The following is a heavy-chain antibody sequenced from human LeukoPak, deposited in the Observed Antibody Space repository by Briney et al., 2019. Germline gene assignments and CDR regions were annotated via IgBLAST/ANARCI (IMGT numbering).Heavy chain of an antibody. J-gene: IGHJ4*02. CDR2: IASDGSST. D-gene: IGHD4-23*01. CDR3: ARGRPHGNDY. Sequence: GSLRLSCVVSGFTFSESWMSWVRQAPGKGLVWVSRIASDGSSTTYADSVKGRFSISRDNAKNTLYLQMNSLRVEDTAVYYCARGRPHGNDYWGQGTLVTVSS. CDR1: GFTFSESW. V-gene: IGHV3-74*01.